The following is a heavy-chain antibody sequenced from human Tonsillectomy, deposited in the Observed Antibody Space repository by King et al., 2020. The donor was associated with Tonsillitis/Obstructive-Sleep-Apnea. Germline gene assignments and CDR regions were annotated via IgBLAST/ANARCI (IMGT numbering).Heavy chain of an antibody. V-gene: IGHV1-58*01. Sequence: QLVESGPEVKKPGTSVKVSCKASGFTFTSSAVQWVRQARGQRLEWIGWIVVGSGDTNYAQEFQERVTITRDMSTSTAYMELSSLRSEDTAVYYCVACGDYDFWSSYSMYFYYYMDVWGKGTTVTVSS. CDR3: VACGDYDFWSSYSMYFYYYMDV. CDR2: IVVGSGDT. J-gene: IGHJ6*03. CDR1: GFTFTSSA. D-gene: IGHD3-3*01.